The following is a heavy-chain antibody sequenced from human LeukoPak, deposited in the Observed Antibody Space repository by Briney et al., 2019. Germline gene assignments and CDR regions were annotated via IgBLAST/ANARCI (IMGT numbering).Heavy chain of an antibody. CDR3: ARYQDSSGYYYDY. D-gene: IGHD3-22*01. CDR2: IYHSGST. J-gene: IGHJ4*02. Sequence: SETLSLTCTVSGGSISSSSYYWGWIRQPPGKGLEWIGYIYHSGSTYYNPSLKSRVTISVDRSKNQFSLKLTSVTAADTAVYYCARYQDSSGYYYDYWGQGTLVTVSS. V-gene: IGHV4-39*07. CDR1: GGSISSSSYY.